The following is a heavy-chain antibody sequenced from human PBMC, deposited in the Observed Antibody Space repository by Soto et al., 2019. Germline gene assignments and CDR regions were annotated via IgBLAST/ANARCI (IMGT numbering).Heavy chain of an antibody. CDR2: MDPNTGDT. V-gene: IGHV1-8*01. CDR1: GATFTSYD. Sequence: QVQLVQSGAEVKKPGASVKVSCKASGATFTSYDINWVRQAPGQGLEWMGWMDPNTGDTASAQKFRGRATVTTNTTLSTTTMELNSQRSADTAVYYCAFLRGGSGGFMDVWGKGTKVTVSS. D-gene: IGHD3-10*01. CDR3: AFLRGGSGGFMDV. J-gene: IGHJ6*03.